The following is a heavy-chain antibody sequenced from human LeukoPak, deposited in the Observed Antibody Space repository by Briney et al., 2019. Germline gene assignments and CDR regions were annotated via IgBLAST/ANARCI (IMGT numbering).Heavy chain of an antibody. CDR2: IYSGGST. Sequence: GGSLRLSCAASGFTASSNYMSWVRQAPGKGLEWVSVIYSGGSTYYADSVKGRFTISRHNSKNTLYLQMNSLRAGDTAVYYCARVGRYYGMDVWGQGALVAVSS. V-gene: IGHV3-53*01. J-gene: IGHJ6*02. CDR1: GFTASSNY. D-gene: IGHD2-15*01. CDR3: ARVGRYYGMDV.